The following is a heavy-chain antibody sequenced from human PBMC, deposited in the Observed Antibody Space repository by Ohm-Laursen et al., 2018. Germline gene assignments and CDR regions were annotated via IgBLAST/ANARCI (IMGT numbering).Heavy chain of an antibody. CDR1: GFTFSSYC. CDR2: INSDGSST. CDR3: ARVNGYSYGSGAFDI. D-gene: IGHD5-18*01. J-gene: IGHJ3*02. Sequence: GSLRLSCAASGFTFSSYCMHWVRQAPGKGLVWVSRINSDGSSTYYADSVKGRFTISRDNSKNTLYLQMNSLRAEDTAVYYCARVNGYSYGSGAFDIWGQGTMVTVSS. V-gene: IGHV3-74*01.